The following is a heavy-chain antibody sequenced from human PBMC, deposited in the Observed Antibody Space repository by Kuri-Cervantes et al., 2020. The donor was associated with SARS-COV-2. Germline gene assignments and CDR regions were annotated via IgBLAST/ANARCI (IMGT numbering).Heavy chain of an antibody. D-gene: IGHD3-3*01. CDR3: ASGRYYDFWSGYYPFDY. Sequence: SVKVSCKASGGTFSSYAISWVRQAPGQGLEWMGGIITIFGTANYGQKFQGRVTITTDESTSTAYMELSSLRSEDTAVYYCASGRYYDFWSGYYPFDYWGQGTLVTVSS. J-gene: IGHJ4*02. CDR2: IITIFGTA. CDR1: GGTFSSYA. V-gene: IGHV1-69*05.